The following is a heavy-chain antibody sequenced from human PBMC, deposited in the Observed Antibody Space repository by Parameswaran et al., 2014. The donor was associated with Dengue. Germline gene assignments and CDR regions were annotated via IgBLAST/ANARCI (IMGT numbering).Heavy chain of an antibody. Sequence: RWIRQPPGKGLEWIGYIYYSGSTNYNPSLKSRVTISVDTSKNQFSLKLSSVTAADTAVYYCAATYSSSSGAYYFDYWGQGTLVTVSS. CDR2: IYYSGST. CDR3: AATYSSSSGAYYFDY. J-gene: IGHJ4*02. V-gene: IGHV4-59*08. D-gene: IGHD6-6*01.